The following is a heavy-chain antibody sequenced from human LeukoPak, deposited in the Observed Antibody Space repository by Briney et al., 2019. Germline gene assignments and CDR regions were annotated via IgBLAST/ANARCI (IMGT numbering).Heavy chain of an antibody. D-gene: IGHD2-2*02. V-gene: IGHV1-2*02. J-gene: IGHJ6*03. CDR3: ARGDTERSPKSHYYYYYMDV. CDR2: INPNSGGT. Sequence: GSSVKVSCKASGYTFTGYYMHWVRQAPGQGLEWMGWINPNSGGTNYAQKFQGRVTMTRDTSISTAYMELSRLRSDDTAVYYCARGDTERSPKSHYYYYYMDVWGKGTTVTVSS. CDR1: GYTFTGYY.